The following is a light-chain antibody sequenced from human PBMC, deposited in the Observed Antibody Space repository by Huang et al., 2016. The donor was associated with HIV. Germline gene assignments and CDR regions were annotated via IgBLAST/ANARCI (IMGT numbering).Light chain of an antibody. CDR2: AAS. Sequence: EIVMTQSPATLSVSPGERATLSCRASQSVTSNLAGYQQKPGQAPRLLVFAASTRATAFPARFSGSGSGTEFTLTISSLQSEDSAVYYCQQYNSWPYTFGQGTKLEIK. V-gene: IGKV3-15*01. CDR1: QSVTSN. J-gene: IGKJ2*01. CDR3: QQYNSWPYT.